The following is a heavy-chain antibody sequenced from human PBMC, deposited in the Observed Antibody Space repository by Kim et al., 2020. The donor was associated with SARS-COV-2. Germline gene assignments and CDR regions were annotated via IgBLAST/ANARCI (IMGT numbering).Heavy chain of an antibody. D-gene: IGHD1-1*01. Sequence: SETLSLTCTVSGGSISSYYWSWIRQPPVKGLEWIGYIYYSLSTNYNPSLKSRVTISVDTSKNQFSLKLSSVTAADTAVYYCARHARGTDAFDIWGQGTMVTVSS. CDR2: IYYSLST. CDR3: ARHARGTDAFDI. V-gene: IGHV4-59*08. J-gene: IGHJ3*02. CDR1: GGSISSYY.